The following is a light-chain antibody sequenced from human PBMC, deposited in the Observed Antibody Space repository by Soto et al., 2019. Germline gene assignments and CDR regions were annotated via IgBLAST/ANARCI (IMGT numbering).Light chain of an antibody. CDR1: SSDVGSTLNY. CDR3: SAYSTGSTPVL. CDR2: DVN. V-gene: IGLV2-14*03. J-gene: IGLJ3*02. Sequence: QSALTQPASVSGSPGQSITISCTGTSSDVGSTLNYVSWYQHHPGKAPRLIMSDVNHRPSGVSDRFSGSKPGNTASLTISGLQAEDEAHYFCSAYSTGSTPVLFGGGTKVTVL.